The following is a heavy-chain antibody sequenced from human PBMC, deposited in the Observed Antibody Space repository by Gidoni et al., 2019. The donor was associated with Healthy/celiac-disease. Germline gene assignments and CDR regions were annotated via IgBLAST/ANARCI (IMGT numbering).Heavy chain of an antibody. Sequence: EVQLVESGGVVVQPGGSLRLSCAASGFTFDVYAMHWVRQAQGKGLELVSLISWDGGSTYYADSVKGRFTISRDNSKNSLYLQMNSLRAEDTALYYCAKDNDNWNYGVDYWGQGTLVTVSS. CDR3: AKDNDNWNYGVDY. CDR1: GFTFDVYA. CDR2: ISWDGGST. D-gene: IGHD1-7*01. V-gene: IGHV3-43D*03. J-gene: IGHJ4*02.